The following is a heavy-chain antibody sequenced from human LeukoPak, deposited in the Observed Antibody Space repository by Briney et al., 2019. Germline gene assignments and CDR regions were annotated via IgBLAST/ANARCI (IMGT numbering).Heavy chain of an antibody. CDR1: GYTFTSYG. D-gene: IGHD6-19*01. Sequence: GASVKVSCKASGYTFTSYGISWVRQAPGQGLEWMGWINPNSGGTNYAQKFQGRVTMTRDTSISTAYMELSRLRSDDTAVYYCARGHSTLIAVAGTPKGDWGQGTLVTVSS. CDR3: ARGHSTLIAVAGTPKGD. CDR2: INPNSGGT. J-gene: IGHJ4*02. V-gene: IGHV1-2*02.